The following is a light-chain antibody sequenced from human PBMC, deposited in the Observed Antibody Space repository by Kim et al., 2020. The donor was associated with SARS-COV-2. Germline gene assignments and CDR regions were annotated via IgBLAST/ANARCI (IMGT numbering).Light chain of an antibody. Sequence: DIQMTQSPSSVSASVGDRVTITCRASQDVSSWLVWYQQKPGKAPKVLIYAASTLHSGVPSRFSGSGSGTDFTLTINSLQPEDSATYYCLQANSFPRTFGQGTKVDIK. J-gene: IGKJ1*01. CDR3: LQANSFPRT. V-gene: IGKV1-12*01. CDR1: QDVSSW. CDR2: AAS.